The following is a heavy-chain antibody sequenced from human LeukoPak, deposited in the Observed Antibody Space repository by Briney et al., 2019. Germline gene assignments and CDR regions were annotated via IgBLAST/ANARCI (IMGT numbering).Heavy chain of an antibody. Sequence: SETLSLTCAVYGGSFSGYYWSWIRRPPGKGLEWIGEINHSGSTNYNPSLKSRVTISVDTSKNQFSLKLSSVTAADTAVYYCARTLGYCSSTSCYIWYFDLWGRGTLVTVSS. CDR1: GGSFSGYY. CDR2: INHSGST. CDR3: ARTLGYCSSTSCYIWYFDL. V-gene: IGHV4-34*01. J-gene: IGHJ2*01. D-gene: IGHD2-2*02.